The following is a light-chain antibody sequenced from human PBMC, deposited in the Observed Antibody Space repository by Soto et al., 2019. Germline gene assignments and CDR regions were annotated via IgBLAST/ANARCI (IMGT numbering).Light chain of an antibody. CDR2: GAS. CDR1: QNISNF. CDR3: QQNYRPPRT. V-gene: IGKV1-39*01. Sequence: DTQMTQSPPSLSASVGDRVTISCRASQNISNFLNWYQQKSGKAPEVLIYGASNLQGGVPSRFSGSGSGTDFTLTISSMQPEDFATYYCQQNYRPPRTFGQGTKLEIK. J-gene: IGKJ2*01.